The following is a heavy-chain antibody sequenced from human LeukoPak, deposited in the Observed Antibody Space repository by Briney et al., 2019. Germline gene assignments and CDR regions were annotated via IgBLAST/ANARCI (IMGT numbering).Heavy chain of an antibody. CDR1: GGSISSSNW. Sequence: PSGTLSLTCAVSGGSISSSNWWSWVRQPPGKGLEWIGEIYHSGSTNYNPSLKSRVTISVDTSKNQFSLKLSSVTAADTAVYYCARANYYDSSGLRYWGQGTLVTVSS. D-gene: IGHD3-22*01. V-gene: IGHV4-4*02. CDR2: IYHSGST. J-gene: IGHJ4*02. CDR3: ARANYYDSSGLRY.